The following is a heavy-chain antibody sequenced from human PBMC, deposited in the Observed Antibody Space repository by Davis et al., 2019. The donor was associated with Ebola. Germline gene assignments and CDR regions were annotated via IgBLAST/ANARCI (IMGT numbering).Heavy chain of an antibody. CDR2: ISSNGDST. CDR3: AREMATTNDAFDI. V-gene: IGHV3-64D*06. D-gene: IGHD5-24*01. J-gene: IGHJ3*02. CDR1: GFTFSSYA. Sequence: GGSLRLSCSASGFTFSSYAMHGVRQAPGKGLEYVSAISSNGDSTYYADSVKGRFTISRDNSKNTLYLQMSSLRAEDTAVYYCAREMATTNDAFDIWGQGTMVSVSS.